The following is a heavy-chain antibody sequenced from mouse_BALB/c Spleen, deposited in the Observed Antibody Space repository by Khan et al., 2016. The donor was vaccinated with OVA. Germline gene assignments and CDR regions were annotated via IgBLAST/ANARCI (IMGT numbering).Heavy chain of an antibody. D-gene: IGHD1-1*01. V-gene: IGHV2-9*02. CDR3: AIALYYGAWFAY. J-gene: IGHJ3*01. CDR2: IWAGGST. Sequence: QVQLKESGPGLVAPSQTLSITCTVSGFSLTSYGVHWVRQPPGKGLEWLGVIWAGGSTNHNSALMSRLSISNDNSTSQVFLKMNSLQTDDTAMYYGAIALYYGAWFAYWGQGTLVTVSA. CDR1: GFSLTSYG.